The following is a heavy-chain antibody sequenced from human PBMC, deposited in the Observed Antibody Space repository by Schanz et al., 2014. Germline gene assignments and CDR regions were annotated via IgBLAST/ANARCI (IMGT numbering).Heavy chain of an antibody. D-gene: IGHD5-12*01. CDR1: GYTFSNDD. Sequence: QVQLVQSGAELRKPGTSVKVSCKTSGYTFSNDDINWVRQAIGQGPEWMGWMQPDSGKTHYAEKFQGRVTMTIDPYTSTAYMELSGLRSEDTAVYYCARGPLGTSPWGQGTLVTVSS. CDR2: MQPDSGKT. V-gene: IGHV1-8*01. CDR3: ARGPLGTSP. J-gene: IGHJ5*02.